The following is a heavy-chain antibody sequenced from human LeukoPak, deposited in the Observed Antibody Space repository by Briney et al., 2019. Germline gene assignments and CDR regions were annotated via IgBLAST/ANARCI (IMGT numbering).Heavy chain of an antibody. J-gene: IGHJ5*02. CDR2: IIPIFGTA. CDR1: GGTYSSYA. Sequence: ASVKVSCKASGGTYSSYAISWVRQAPGQGLEWMGGIIPIFGTANYAQKFQGRVTITTDESTSTACMELSSLRSEDTAVYYCARESCSSTSCYTDWFDPWGQGTLVTVSS. CDR3: ARESCSSTSCYTDWFDP. D-gene: IGHD2-2*02. V-gene: IGHV1-69*05.